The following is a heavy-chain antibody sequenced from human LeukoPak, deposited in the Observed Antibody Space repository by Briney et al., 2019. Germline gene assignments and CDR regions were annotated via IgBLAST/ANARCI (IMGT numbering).Heavy chain of an antibody. D-gene: IGHD6-6*01. CDR3: ARGRAARLHY. CDR1: GGSFSGYY. Sequence: PSETLSLTCAVYGGSFSGYYWSWIRQPPGKGLEWIGEINHSGSTNYNPSLKSRVTISVDTSKNQFSLKLSSVTAADTAVYYCARGRAARLHYWGQGTLVPVSS. V-gene: IGHV4-34*01. J-gene: IGHJ4*02. CDR2: INHSGST.